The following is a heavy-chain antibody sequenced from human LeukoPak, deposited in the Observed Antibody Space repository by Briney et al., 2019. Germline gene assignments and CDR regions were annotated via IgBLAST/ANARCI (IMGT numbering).Heavy chain of an antibody. V-gene: IGHV1-69*05. CDR2: IIPIFGTA. Sequence: GSSVKVSCKASGGTFSSYAISWVRQAPGQGLEWMGGIIPIFGTANYAQKFQGRVTITTDESTSTAYMELSSLRSEDTAVYYCARVYDRSGYYMGGYFDYWGQGTLVTVSS. D-gene: IGHD3-22*01. CDR3: ARVYDRSGYYMGGYFDY. J-gene: IGHJ4*02. CDR1: GGTFSSYA.